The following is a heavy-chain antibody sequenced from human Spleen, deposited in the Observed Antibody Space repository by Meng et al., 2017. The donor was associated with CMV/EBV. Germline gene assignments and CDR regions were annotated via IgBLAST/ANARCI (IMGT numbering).Heavy chain of an antibody. Sequence: AGYPFTDSYIPWVRQAPGQGLEWMGRINPNSDGTIYAQDFKGRVTITRDTSINTAYMELTRLRSDDTAVYYCALDYDNYGYYYAFDYWGQGTLVTVSS. D-gene: IGHD3-22*01. CDR1: GYPFTDSY. CDR2: INPNSDGT. V-gene: IGHV1-2*06. J-gene: IGHJ4*02. CDR3: ALDYDNYGYYYAFDY.